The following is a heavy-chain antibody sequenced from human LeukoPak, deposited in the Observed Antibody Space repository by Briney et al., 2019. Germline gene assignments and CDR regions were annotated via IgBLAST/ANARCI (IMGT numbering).Heavy chain of an antibody. J-gene: IGHJ4*02. Sequence: GGSLRLSCAASGFTFSSYSMNWVRQAPGKGLEWVSSISSSSSYIYYADSVKGRFTISRDNAKNSLYLQMNSLRAEDTAVYYCARDHPSSGYDSYYFDYWGQGTLVTVSS. CDR3: ARDHPSSGYDSYYFDY. CDR1: GFTFSSYS. CDR2: ISSSSSYI. D-gene: IGHD5-12*01. V-gene: IGHV3-21*01.